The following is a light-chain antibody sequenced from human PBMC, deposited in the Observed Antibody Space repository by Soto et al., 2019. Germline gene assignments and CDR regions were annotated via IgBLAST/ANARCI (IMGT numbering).Light chain of an antibody. V-gene: IGKV1-39*01. CDR2: AAS. CDR3: QQSYSIFLT. CDR1: QSITTY. J-gene: IGKJ1*01. Sequence: DIQMTQSPSSLSASVGDRVTITCRASQSITTYLNWYQHKPGKAPKLLIYAASNLQSGVPSRFCGSGSGTDFTLTISSLQSEDFATYYCQQSYSIFLTFGQGTKVEVK.